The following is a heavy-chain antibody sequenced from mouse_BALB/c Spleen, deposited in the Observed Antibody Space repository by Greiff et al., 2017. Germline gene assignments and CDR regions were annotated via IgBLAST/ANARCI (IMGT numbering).Heavy chain of an antibody. CDR2: IFPGSGNT. V-gene: IGHV1-66*01. CDR1: GYSFTSYY. Sequence: VQLQQSGPELVKPGASVKISCKASGYSFTSYYIHWVKQRPGQGLEWIGWIFPGSGNTKYNEKFKGKATLTADTSSSTAYMQLSSLTSEDSAVYFCAREDYERSFDYWGQGTTLTVSS. CDR3: AREDYERSFDY. D-gene: IGHD2-4*01. J-gene: IGHJ2*01.